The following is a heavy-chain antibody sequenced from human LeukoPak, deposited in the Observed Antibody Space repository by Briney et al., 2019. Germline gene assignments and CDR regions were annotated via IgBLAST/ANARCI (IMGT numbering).Heavy chain of an antibody. CDR2: IWNGGNSK. V-gene: IGHV3-30*14. D-gene: IGHD1-26*01. Sequence: PGGSLRLSCAASGFTFSSYAMVWVRQAPGKGLEWVAVIWNGGNSKYYADSVKGRFTISRDNSKNTLYLQMDSLRAEDTAVYYCAKPLMSIVGASRAYFDYWGQGTLVTVSS. CDR1: GFTFSSYA. J-gene: IGHJ4*02. CDR3: AKPLMSIVGASRAYFDY.